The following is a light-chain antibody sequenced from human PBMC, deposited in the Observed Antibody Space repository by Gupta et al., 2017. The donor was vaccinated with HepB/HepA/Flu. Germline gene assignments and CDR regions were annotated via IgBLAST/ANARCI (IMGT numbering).Light chain of an antibody. CDR1: QSVLYSSNNKNY. CDR2: WAS. J-gene: IGKJ1*01. V-gene: IGKV4-1*01. CDR3: QQYYSTPWT. Sequence: DIVMTQSPDSLAVSLGERATFNCKYSQSVLYSSNNKNYLAWYQQKPGQPPKLLISWASTRESGVPDRFSGSGSGTDFTLTISSLQAEDVAVYYCQQYYSTPWTFGQGTKVEIK.